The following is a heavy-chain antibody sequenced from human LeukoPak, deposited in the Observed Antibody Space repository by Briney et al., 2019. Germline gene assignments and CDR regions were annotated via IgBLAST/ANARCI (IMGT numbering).Heavy chain of an antibody. CDR1: GGTFSSYA. CDR2: IIPILGIA. J-gene: IGHJ4*02. CDR3: ARGGYYDSSGYSYYFDY. Sequence: SVKVSCKASGGTFSSYAISWVRRAPEQGLEWMGRIIPILGIANYAQKFQGRVTITADKSTSTAYMELSSLRSEDTAVYYCARGGYYDSSGYSYYFDYWGQGTLVTVSS. D-gene: IGHD3-22*01. V-gene: IGHV1-69*04.